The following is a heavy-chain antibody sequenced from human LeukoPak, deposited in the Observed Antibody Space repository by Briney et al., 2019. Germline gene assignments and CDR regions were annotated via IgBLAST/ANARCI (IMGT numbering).Heavy chain of an antibody. V-gene: IGHV3-30*03. D-gene: IGHD6-19*01. Sequence: PGGSLRLSCAASGFTFSSYGMHWVRQAPGKGLEWVALISFDGSNQYYADSVKGRFTISRDNSKNTLYLQMNSLRAEDTAVYYCARGRGSGWPFDYWGQGTLVTVSS. CDR1: GFTFSSYG. CDR3: ARGRGSGWPFDY. CDR2: ISFDGSNQ. J-gene: IGHJ4*02.